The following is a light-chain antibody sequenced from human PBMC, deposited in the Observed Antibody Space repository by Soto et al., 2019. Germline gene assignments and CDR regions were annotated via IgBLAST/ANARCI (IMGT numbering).Light chain of an antibody. CDR3: CSYAGSLYV. V-gene: IGLV2-11*01. Sequence: QSVLTQRRSVSGSPGQSVTISCTGTSSDVGGYDYVSWYQQHPGKVPKLMIYDVSKRPSGVPDRFSGSKSGNTASLTISGLQAEDEADYYCCSYAGSLYVFGTGTKVTVL. CDR1: SSDVGGYDY. J-gene: IGLJ1*01. CDR2: DVS.